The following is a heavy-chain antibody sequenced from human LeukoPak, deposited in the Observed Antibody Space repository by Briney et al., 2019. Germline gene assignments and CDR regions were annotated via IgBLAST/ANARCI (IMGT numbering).Heavy chain of an antibody. CDR2: INHSGST. V-gene: IGHV4-34*01. CDR3: ARGRAAAGTMSSGWYKDYYYYMDV. CDR1: GGSFSGYY. Sequence: PSETLSLTCAVYGGSFSGYYWSWIRQPPGKGLEWIGEINHSGSTNYNPSLKSRVTISVDTSKNQFSLKLSSVTAADTAVYYCARGRAAAGTMSSGWYKDYYYYMDVWGKGTTVTVSS. D-gene: IGHD6-19*01. J-gene: IGHJ6*03.